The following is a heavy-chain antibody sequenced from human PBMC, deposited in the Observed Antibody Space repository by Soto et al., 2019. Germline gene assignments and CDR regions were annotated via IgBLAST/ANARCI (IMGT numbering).Heavy chain of an antibody. J-gene: IGHJ4*02. Sequence: SVNVSCKASGGTFSSYTISWVRQAPGQGLEWMGRIIPILGIANYAQKFQGRVTITADKSTSTAYMELSSLRSEDTAVYYCASYGDYDYYFDYWGQGTLVTVSS. CDR3: ASYGDYDYYFDY. CDR1: GGTFSSYT. V-gene: IGHV1-69*02. CDR2: IIPILGIA. D-gene: IGHD4-17*01.